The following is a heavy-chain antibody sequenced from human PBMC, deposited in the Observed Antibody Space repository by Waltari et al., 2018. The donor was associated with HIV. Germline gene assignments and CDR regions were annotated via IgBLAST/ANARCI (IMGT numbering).Heavy chain of an antibody. V-gene: IGHV4-61*02. Sequence: QVHLQESGPGLVKPSQTLSLTCPVSGASILTENYFWSWIRQPAGKGLEWIGRIFATGSTNYNSSLQSRGTVSMDTSQNLFSLKLFSVTAADTAIYYCAAAGAEWGATGGWDLWGQGIVVTVSS. CDR2: IFATGST. CDR3: AAAGAEWGATGGWDL. CDR1: GASILTENYF. D-gene: IGHD1-26*01. J-gene: IGHJ5*02.